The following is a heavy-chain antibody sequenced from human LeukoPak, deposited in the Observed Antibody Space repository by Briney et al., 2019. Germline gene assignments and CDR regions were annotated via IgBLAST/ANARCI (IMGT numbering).Heavy chain of an antibody. Sequence: GRSLRLSCAASGFTFDDYAMHWVRQAPGKGLEWVSAISWNSGSIGYADSVKGRFTISRDNAKNSLYLQMNSLRAEDTALYYCAKSRGQNQRIKGMDVWGQGTLVTVSS. V-gene: IGHV3-9*01. CDR1: GFTFDDYA. CDR2: ISWNSGSI. CDR3: AKSRGQNQRIKGMDV. D-gene: IGHD1-14*01. J-gene: IGHJ4*02.